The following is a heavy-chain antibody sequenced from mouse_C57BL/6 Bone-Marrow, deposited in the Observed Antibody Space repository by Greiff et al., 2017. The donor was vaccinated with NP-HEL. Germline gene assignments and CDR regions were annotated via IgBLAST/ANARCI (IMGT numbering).Heavy chain of an antibody. CDR3: ATAY. D-gene: IGHD1-2*01. CDR1: GYAFTSSW. Sequence: QVQLQQPGPELVKPGASVKLSCKASGYAFTSSWMNWVKQRPGQGLEWIGMIHPDSGSTNYNEKFKSKATLTADKSSSTAYMQLSRLTSEDSVVYYGATAYWGRGTLITVSA. CDR2: IHPDSGST. J-gene: IGHJ3*01. V-gene: IGHV1-64*01.